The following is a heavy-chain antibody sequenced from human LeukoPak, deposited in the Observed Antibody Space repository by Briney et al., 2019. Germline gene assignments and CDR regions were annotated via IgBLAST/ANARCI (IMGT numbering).Heavy chain of an antibody. CDR2: ISYDGSNK. CDR1: GFTFSSYA. Sequence: GGSLRLSCAASGFTFSSYAMHWVRQAPGKGLEWVAVISYDGSNKYYADSVKGRFTISRDNAKNSLYLQTNSLRAEDTAVYYCARGVDTAMVPSGIYYYYYGMDVWGQGTTVTVSS. D-gene: IGHD5-18*01. V-gene: IGHV3-30-3*01. CDR3: ARGVDTAMVPSGIYYYYYGMDV. J-gene: IGHJ6*02.